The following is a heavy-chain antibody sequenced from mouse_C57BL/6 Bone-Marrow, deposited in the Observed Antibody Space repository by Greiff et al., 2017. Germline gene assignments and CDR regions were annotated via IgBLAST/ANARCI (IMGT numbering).Heavy chain of an antibody. D-gene: IGHD1-1*01. CDR3: ARSPITTVVARYFDV. CDR1: GYAFSSSW. J-gene: IGHJ1*03. V-gene: IGHV1-82*01. Sequence: QVQLQQSGPELVKPGASVKISCKASGYAFSSSWMNWVKQRPGKGLEWIGRLYPGDGDTNYNGKFKGKATLTADKSSSTAYMQLSSLTSEDSAVYFCARSPITTVVARYFDVWGTGATVTVSS. CDR2: LYPGDGDT.